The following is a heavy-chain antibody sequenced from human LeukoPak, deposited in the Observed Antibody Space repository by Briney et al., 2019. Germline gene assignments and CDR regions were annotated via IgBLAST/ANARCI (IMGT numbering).Heavy chain of an antibody. CDR1: GYNFTNYW. CDR2: IYPGDSNI. CDR3: ARRAGNSGYFSDAFDI. V-gene: IGHV5-51*01. J-gene: IGHJ3*02. D-gene: IGHD3-22*01. Sequence: GESLKISCKGSGYNFTNYWIGWVRQMPGKGLEWMGIIYPGDSNIRYSPSFQGQVTISADKSISTAYLQWSSLKASDTAMYYCARRAGNSGYFSDAFDIWAQGTMVTVSS.